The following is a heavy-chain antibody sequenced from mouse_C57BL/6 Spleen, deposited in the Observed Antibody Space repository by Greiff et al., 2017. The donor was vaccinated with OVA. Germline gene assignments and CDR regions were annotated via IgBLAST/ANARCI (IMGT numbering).Heavy chain of an antibody. CDR3: ARKRRDYFDD. J-gene: IGHJ2*01. CDR1: GYTFTSYW. Sequence: QVQLQQPGAELVMPGASVKLSCKASGYTFTSYWMHWVKQRPGQGLEWIGEIDPSDSYTNYNQKFKGKSTLTVDKSSSTAYMQLSSLTSEDSAVYYCARKRRDYFDDWGQGTTLTVSS. V-gene: IGHV1-69*01. D-gene: IGHD1-2*01. CDR2: IDPSDSYT.